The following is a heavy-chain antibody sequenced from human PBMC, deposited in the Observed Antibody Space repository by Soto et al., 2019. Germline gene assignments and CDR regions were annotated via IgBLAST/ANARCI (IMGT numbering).Heavy chain of an antibody. V-gene: IGHV4-31*03. CDR1: GGSISSGGYY. J-gene: IGHJ5*02. CDR3: ARDRGARAVAARGWFDP. CDR2: IYYSGST. D-gene: IGHD6-19*01. Sequence: QVQLQESGPGLVKPSQTLSLTCTVSGGSISSGGYYWSWIRQHPGKGLEWIGYIYYSGSTYYNPSVKSRVTISVDTSKNQFSLKLSSVTAADTAVYYCARDRGARAVAARGWFDPWGQGTLVTVSS.